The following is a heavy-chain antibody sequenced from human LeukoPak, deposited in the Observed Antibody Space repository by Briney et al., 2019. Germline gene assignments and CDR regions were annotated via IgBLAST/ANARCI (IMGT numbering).Heavy chain of an antibody. CDR3: ARRVAAAGNWFDP. V-gene: IGHV5-51*01. Sequence: GESLKISCKGSGYSLTSYWIGWVRQMPGKGLEWMGIIYPGDSDTRYSPSFQGQVTISADKSISTAYLQWSSLKASDTAMYYCARRVAAAGNWFDPWGQGTLVTVSS. D-gene: IGHD6-13*01. J-gene: IGHJ5*02. CDR2: IYPGDSDT. CDR1: GYSLTSYW.